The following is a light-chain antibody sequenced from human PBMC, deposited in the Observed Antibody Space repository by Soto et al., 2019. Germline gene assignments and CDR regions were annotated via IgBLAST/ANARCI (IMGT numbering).Light chain of an antibody. CDR2: AAS. Sequence: DIQMTQSPSSLSASLGDRVTITCRASQGIGVYLAWFQQKPGNVPKLLIYAASTLQSGVPSRFSGSGSGTDFILTISSLQPEDFATYYCQKYNSAPLTFGGGTKVEIK. V-gene: IGKV1-27*01. J-gene: IGKJ4*01. CDR3: QKYNSAPLT. CDR1: QGIGVY.